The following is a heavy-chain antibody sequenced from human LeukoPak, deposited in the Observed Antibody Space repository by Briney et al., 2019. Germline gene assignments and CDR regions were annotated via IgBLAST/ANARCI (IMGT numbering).Heavy chain of an antibody. CDR2: IDWNNDK. J-gene: IGHJ4*02. D-gene: IGHD3-22*01. CDR1: GFSLSTGGMC. Sequence: SGPALVKPTQTLTLTCTFSGFSLSTGGMCVSWIRQPPGKALEWLARIDWNNDKYYSTSLKTRLTISKDTSKNQVVLTMTNMDPVDTATYYCARGYYDTSAYIDYWGQGTLVTVSS. V-gene: IGHV2-70*11. CDR3: ARGYYDTSAYIDY.